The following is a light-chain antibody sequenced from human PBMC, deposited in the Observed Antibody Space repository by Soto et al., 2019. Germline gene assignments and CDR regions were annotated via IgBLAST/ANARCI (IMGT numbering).Light chain of an antibody. Sequence: QSVLTQPPSVSGAPGQRVTISCTGSSSNIGTGYDVHWYQQLPGTAPKLLIYGNNNRPSGVPDRFSGSKSGTSASLAITGLQAEDEADYYCQSYDTSLRFGGGTKPTVL. V-gene: IGLV1-40*01. CDR1: SSNIGTGYD. J-gene: IGLJ3*02. CDR2: GNN. CDR3: QSYDTSLR.